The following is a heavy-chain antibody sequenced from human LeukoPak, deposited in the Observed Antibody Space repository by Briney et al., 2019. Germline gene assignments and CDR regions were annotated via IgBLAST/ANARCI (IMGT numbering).Heavy chain of an antibody. J-gene: IGHJ3*02. CDR2: IIPIFGTA. D-gene: IGHD6-13*01. Sequence: GASVKVSCKASGGTFSSYAISWVRQAPGQGLEWMGGIIPIFGTANYAQKFQGRVTITTDESTSTAYMELSSLRSEDTAVYYCAKLPGQQLANDAFDIWGQGTMVTVSS. CDR1: GGTFSSYA. CDR3: AKLPGQQLANDAFDI. V-gene: IGHV1-69*05.